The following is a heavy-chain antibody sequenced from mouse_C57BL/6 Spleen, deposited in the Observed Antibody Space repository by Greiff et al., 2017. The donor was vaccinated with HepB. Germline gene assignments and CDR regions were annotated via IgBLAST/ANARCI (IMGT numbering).Heavy chain of an antibody. V-gene: IGHV1-9*01. CDR1: GYTFTGYW. CDR2: ILPGSGST. Sequence: VQLQESGAELMKPGASVKLSCSATGYTFTGYWIEWVQQRPGHGLEWIGEILPGSGSTNYNDKFKGKATFTADTSTHTTYQQLSSLTTEDSAIYYCARDGSAGTDYYFDYWGQGTTLTVSS. D-gene: IGHD2-3*01. CDR3: ARDGSAGTDYYFDY. J-gene: IGHJ2*01.